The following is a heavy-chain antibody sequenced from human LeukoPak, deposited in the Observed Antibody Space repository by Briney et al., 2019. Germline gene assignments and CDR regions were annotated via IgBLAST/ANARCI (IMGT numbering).Heavy chain of an antibody. Sequence: GGSLRLSCAASGFTFSSYTTNWVRQAPGKGLEWVSSISSSSGYIYYADSVKGRFTISRDNAKNSLYLQMNSLRAEDTAVYYCARARDCSSTSCYAFDYWGQGTLVTVSS. CDR3: ARARDCSSTSCYAFDY. CDR1: GFTFSSYT. CDR2: ISSSSGYI. D-gene: IGHD2-2*01. V-gene: IGHV3-21*01. J-gene: IGHJ4*02.